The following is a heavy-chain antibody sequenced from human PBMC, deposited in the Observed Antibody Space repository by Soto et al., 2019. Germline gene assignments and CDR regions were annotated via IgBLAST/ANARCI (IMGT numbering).Heavy chain of an antibody. D-gene: IGHD3-10*01. CDR3: ARSYGSGRYYNSARAFDI. Sequence: QVQLVQSGAEVKKPGSSVKVSCKASGGTFSSYTISWVRQAPGQGLEWMGRIIPILGIANYAQKFQGRVTITADKSMSTADMELSSLRSEDTAVYYFARSYGSGRYYNSARAFDIWCQGTMVTVSS. CDR1: GGTFSSYT. CDR2: IIPILGIA. V-gene: IGHV1-69*02. J-gene: IGHJ3*02.